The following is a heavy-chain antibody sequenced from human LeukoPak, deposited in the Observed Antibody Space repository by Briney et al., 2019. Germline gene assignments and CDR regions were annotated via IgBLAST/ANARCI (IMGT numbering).Heavy chain of an antibody. V-gene: IGHV1-2*02. CDR3: ARRSTSSWSWFDP. J-gene: IGHJ5*02. D-gene: IGHD6-6*01. Sequence: GASVKVSCKASGYTFTGYYMHWVRQAPGQGLEWMGWINPNSCDTNYAQKFQGRVTMTRDTSISTAYMELSSLRSDDTAVYYCARRSTSSWSWFDPWGQGTLVTVSS. CDR2: INPNSCDT. CDR1: GYTFTGYY.